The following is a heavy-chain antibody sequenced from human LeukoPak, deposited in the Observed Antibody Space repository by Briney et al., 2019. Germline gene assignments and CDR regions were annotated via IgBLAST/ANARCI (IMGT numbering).Heavy chain of an antibody. V-gene: IGHV4-59*01. CDR3: ARERWGELFDY. J-gene: IGHJ4*02. Sequence: PSETLSLTCTVSGGSISSYYWSWIRQPPGKGLEWIGYIYYSGSTNYNPSLKRRVTISVDTSKNQFSLKLSSVTAADTAVYYCARERWGELFDYWGQGTLVTVSS. CDR2: IYYSGST. CDR1: GGSISSYY. D-gene: IGHD1-26*01.